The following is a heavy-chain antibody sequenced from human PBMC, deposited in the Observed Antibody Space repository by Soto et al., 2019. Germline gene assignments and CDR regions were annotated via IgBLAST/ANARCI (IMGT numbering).Heavy chain of an antibody. CDR1: GDTFSKYA. V-gene: IGHV1-69*01. J-gene: IGHJ4*02. CDR2: IIPIFGAP. Sequence: QVRLVQSGTEVKKPGSSVKVSCQASGDTFSKYAISWVRQAPGQGLEWMGGIIPIFGAPNHAQKFQGRVTMTADESTTTVYMELTRLTSEDTAVYYCAGSPEWSYALNEAVISTFGCYWGQGTLVTVSS. D-gene: IGHD3-3*01. CDR3: AGSPEWSYALNEAVISTFGCY.